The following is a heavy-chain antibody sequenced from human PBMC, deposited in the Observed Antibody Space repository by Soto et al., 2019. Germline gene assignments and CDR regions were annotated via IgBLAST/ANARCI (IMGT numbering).Heavy chain of an antibody. D-gene: IGHD6-13*01. J-gene: IGHJ3*02. CDR1: GGSISSSSYY. CDR3: ARRNSSSWDDAFDI. Sequence: QLQLQESGPGLVKPSETLSLTCTVSGGSISSSSYYWGWIRQPPGKGLEWIGSIYYSGSTYYNPSLKSRVTISVDTSKNQFSLKLSSVTAADTAVYYCARRNSSSWDDAFDIWGQGTMVTVSS. V-gene: IGHV4-39*01. CDR2: IYYSGST.